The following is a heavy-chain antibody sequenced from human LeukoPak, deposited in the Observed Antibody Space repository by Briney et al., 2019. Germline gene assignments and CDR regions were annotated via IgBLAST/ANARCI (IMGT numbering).Heavy chain of an antibody. V-gene: IGHV1-2*04. Sequence: ASVKVSCKASGYTFTGYYMHWVRQAPGQGLEWLGWINTNSGGTNYAQKFQGWVTMTRDTSISTAYMELSRLRSDDTAVYYCARGPEYYDFWSGYYYGMDVWGQGTTVTVSS. D-gene: IGHD3-3*01. CDR1: GYTFTGYY. CDR3: ARGPEYYDFWSGYYYGMDV. J-gene: IGHJ6*02. CDR2: INTNSGGT.